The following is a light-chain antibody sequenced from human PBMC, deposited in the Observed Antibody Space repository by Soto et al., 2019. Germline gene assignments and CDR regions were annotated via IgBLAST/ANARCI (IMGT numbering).Light chain of an antibody. CDR2: DVS. CDR3: SSYTSSSTNV. V-gene: IGLV2-14*01. Sequence: QSVLTQPASVSGSPGQSITISCTGTSSDVGAYNYVSWYQQHPGKAPKLMIYDVSNRPSGVSNRFSGSKSGNTASLTISGLQAEDGADYYCSSYTSSSTNVFGTGTRSPS. CDR1: SSDVGAYNY. J-gene: IGLJ1*01.